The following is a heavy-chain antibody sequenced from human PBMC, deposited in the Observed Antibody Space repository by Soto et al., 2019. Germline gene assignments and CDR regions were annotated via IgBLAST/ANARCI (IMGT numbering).Heavy chain of an antibody. D-gene: IGHD6-13*01. CDR1: GFTFSDHY. CDR2: TRNKANSYTT. Sequence: LSLTCAASGFTFSDHYMDWVRQAPGKGLEWVGRTRNKANSYTTEYAASVKGRFTISRDDSKNSLYLQMNSLKTEDTAVYYCAREGSSSWYYYYYGMDVWGQGTTVTVSS. CDR3: AREGSSSWYYYYYGMDV. V-gene: IGHV3-72*01. J-gene: IGHJ6*02.